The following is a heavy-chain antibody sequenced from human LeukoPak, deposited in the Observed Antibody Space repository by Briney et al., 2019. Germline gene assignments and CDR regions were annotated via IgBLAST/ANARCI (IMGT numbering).Heavy chain of an antibody. CDR1: GFTFSSYA. CDR3: AKDDPTTVVTPDAFDI. V-gene: IGHV3-23*01. CDR2: ISGSGGST. J-gene: IGHJ3*02. D-gene: IGHD4-23*01. Sequence: GGSLRLSCAASGFTFSSYAMSWVRQAPGKGLEWVSAISGSGGSTYYADSVKGRFTISRGNSKNTLYLQMNSLRAEDTAVYYCAKDDPTTVVTPDAFDIWGQGTMVTVSS.